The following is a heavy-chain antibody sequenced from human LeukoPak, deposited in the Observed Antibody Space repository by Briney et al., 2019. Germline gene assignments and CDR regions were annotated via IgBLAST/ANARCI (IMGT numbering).Heavy chain of an antibody. CDR2: ISAYDGNT. CDR3: ARAVRGYSYAYLPY. CDR1: GYTFSSYG. D-gene: IGHD5-18*01. V-gene: IGHV1-18*01. J-gene: IGHJ4*02. Sequence: ASVKVSCKASGYTFSSYGISWVRQAPGQGLEWMGWISAYDGNTDYAQNLQGRVTMTTDTSTSTAYMELRGLRSDDTAVYYCARAVRGYSYAYLPYWGQGTLVTVSS.